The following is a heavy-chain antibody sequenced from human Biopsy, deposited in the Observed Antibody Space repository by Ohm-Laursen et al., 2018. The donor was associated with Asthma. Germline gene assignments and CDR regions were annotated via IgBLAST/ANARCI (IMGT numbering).Heavy chain of an antibody. V-gene: IGHV3-53*01. CDR3: ARGDSSNWSHYYFDY. CDR2: IYSGGTS. Sequence: SLRLFCTASGFAVSRDHMFWVRQAPGKGLEWVSVIYSGGTSHTADSVRGRFTISRDYSKNTLHLQMHSLRAEDTAVYYCARGDSSNWSHYYFDYWGQGTLVTVSS. J-gene: IGHJ4*02. CDR1: GFAVSRDH. D-gene: IGHD3-22*01.